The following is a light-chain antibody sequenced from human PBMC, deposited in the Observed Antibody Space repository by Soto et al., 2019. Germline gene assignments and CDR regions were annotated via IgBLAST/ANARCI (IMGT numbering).Light chain of an antibody. V-gene: IGLV1-40*01. Sequence: QSVLTQPPSVSGAPGQRVTISCTGSSSNIGAGYDVHWYHQLPGTAPKLLIYGNSNRPSGVPDRFSGSSSGTSASLAITGLQAEDEADYYCQSYDSSLSVWVFGGGTKVTVL. CDR3: QSYDSSLSVWV. CDR1: SSNIGAGYD. CDR2: GNS. J-gene: IGLJ3*02.